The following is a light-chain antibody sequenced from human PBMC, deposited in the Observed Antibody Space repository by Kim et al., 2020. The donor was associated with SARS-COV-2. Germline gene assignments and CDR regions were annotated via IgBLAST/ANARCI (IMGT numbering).Light chain of an antibody. V-gene: IGLV3-21*04. CDR2: YDS. J-gene: IGLJ2*01. CDR1: NIGSKS. CDR3: QVWDSSVV. Sequence: SYELTQPPSVSVALGKTARITCGGNNIGSKSVHWYQQKPGQAPVLVIYYDSDRPSGIPERFSGSNSGNTATLTISRVEAGDEADYYCQVWDSSVVFGGGTQLTVL.